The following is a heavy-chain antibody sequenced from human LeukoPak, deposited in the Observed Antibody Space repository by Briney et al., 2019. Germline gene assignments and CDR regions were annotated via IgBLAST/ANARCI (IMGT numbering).Heavy chain of an antibody. Sequence: GSLRLSCAASGFTFSSYGMHWVRQAPGKGLEWVANIKQDGSEKYYVDSVKGRFTTSRDNAKNSLYLQMNSLRAEDTAVYYCARDPQDSSSWYFDYWGQGTLVTVSS. D-gene: IGHD6-13*01. CDR2: IKQDGSEK. CDR1: GFTFSSYG. J-gene: IGHJ4*02. V-gene: IGHV3-7*01. CDR3: ARDPQDSSSWYFDY.